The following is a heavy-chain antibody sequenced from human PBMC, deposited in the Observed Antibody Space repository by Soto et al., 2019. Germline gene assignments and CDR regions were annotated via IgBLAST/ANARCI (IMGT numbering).Heavy chain of an antibody. D-gene: IGHD6-19*01. V-gene: IGHV3-33*01. Sequence: PGVSLRLSCAASGFTFSSYGMHWVRQSPGKGLEWVAVIWYDGSNKYYADSVKGRFTISRDNSKNTLYLQMNSLRAEDTAVYYCEPEGKWLAPYYFDYWGQGPLVTLSS. CDR1: GFTFSSYG. CDR3: EPEGKWLAPYYFDY. CDR2: IWYDGSNK. J-gene: IGHJ4*02.